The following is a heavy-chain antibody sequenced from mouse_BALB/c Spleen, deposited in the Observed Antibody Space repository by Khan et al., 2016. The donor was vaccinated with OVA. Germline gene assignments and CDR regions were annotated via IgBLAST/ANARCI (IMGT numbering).Heavy chain of an antibody. Sequence: QVQLQQSGAELAKPGASVKMSCKASGYTFINYWILWVKQRPGQGLEWIGYINPSTGYTEYNQNFKDKATLTADKSSSTAYMQLSSLTSEDSALYYCARRGLRWDFDYWGQGTTLTVSS. J-gene: IGHJ2*01. CDR1: GYTFINYW. D-gene: IGHD1-1*01. CDR3: ARRGLRWDFDY. V-gene: IGHV1-7*01. CDR2: INPSTGYT.